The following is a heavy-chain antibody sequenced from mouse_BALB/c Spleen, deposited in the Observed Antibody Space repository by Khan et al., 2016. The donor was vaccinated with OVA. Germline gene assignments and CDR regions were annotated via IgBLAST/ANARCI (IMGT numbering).Heavy chain of an antibody. J-gene: IGHJ2*01. CDR1: GFSFSSYS. Sequence: EVQLKESGGGLVRPGGSLKLSCAASGFSFSSYSMSWVRQTPEKRLEWVATISSGGSYTYYPDSVKGRFTISRDNAKNTLYLQMSSLKSEDTAMYYCTRYRGYYGSNPYFDYWGQGTTLTVSS. V-gene: IGHV5-6-4*01. D-gene: IGHD1-1*01. CDR3: TRYRGYYGSNPYFDY. CDR2: ISSGGSYT.